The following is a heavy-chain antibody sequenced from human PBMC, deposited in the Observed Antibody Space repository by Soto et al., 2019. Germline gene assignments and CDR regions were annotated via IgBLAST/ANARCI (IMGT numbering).Heavy chain of an antibody. CDR3: ASLYDDPGWYYFDY. J-gene: IGHJ4*02. D-gene: IGHD3-16*01. V-gene: IGHV4-30-2*01. Sequence: QLQLQESGSGLVKPSQTLSLTCAVSGGSISSGGYSWSWIRQPPGKGLEWIGYIYHSGSTYYNPSLNSRVTISVDRSKNQVSLKLSSVTAADTAVYYCASLYDDPGWYYFDYWGQGTLVTVSS. CDR2: IYHSGST. CDR1: GGSISSGGYS.